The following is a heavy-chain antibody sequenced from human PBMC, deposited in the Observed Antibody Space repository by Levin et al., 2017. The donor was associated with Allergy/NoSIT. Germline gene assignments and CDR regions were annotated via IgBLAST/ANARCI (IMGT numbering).Heavy chain of an antibody. J-gene: IGHJ3*02. V-gene: IGHV4-59*01. CDR2: VYYRGGT. D-gene: IGHD2-2*02. CDR1: GDSISSSY. Sequence: SQTLSLTCSVSGDSISSSYWSWVRQPPGKGLEWIGYVYYRGGTNYNPSLKSRVTISVGTSKNQFSLKLNSVTAADTAVYYCARSLGFCSTSRCYTAFDIWGQGTMVTVSS. CDR3: ARSLGFCSTSRCYTAFDI.